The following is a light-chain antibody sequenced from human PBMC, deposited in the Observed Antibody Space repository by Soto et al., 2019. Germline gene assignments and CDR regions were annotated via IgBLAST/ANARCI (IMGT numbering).Light chain of an antibody. Sequence: EIVMTQSPAALSVSPGERVTLSCRASQGVSGNLAWYQQKPGQAPRLLIYGTSTRATGIPARFSGSGSGTDFTLTISSLQSEDVAVYYCQQYKNWPPITFGQGTRLEIK. CDR3: QQYKNWPPIT. CDR1: QGVSGN. CDR2: GTS. J-gene: IGKJ5*01. V-gene: IGKV3-15*01.